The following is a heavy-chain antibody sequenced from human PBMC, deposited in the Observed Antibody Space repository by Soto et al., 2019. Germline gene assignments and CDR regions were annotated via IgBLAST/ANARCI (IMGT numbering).Heavy chain of an antibody. CDR2: ISYSGST. CDR3: ARLIGNSWLDS. V-gene: IGHV4-39*01. Sequence: SETLSLTCTVSGGSISSDSYYWGWIRQPPEKGLEWIASISYSGSTYYNPTLKSRITINPDTSNNQVSLQLNSVTPDDTAVYYCARLIGNSWLDSWGQGTLVTVSS. CDR1: GGSISSDSYY. J-gene: IGHJ5*01.